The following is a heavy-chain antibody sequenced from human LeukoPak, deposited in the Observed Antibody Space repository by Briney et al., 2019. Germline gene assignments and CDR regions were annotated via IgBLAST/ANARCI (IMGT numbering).Heavy chain of an antibody. J-gene: IGHJ6*02. V-gene: IGHV3-7*03. CDR3: ARNNGMDV. Sequence: GGSLRLSCAASGFTFSTYGMHWVRQAPGRGPEWVANVNRDGSESYYLDSVKGRFTISKDNAKNSLYLQMNSLRAEDTALYHCARNNGMDVWGQGTTVIVAS. CDR2: VNRDGSES. CDR1: GFTFSTYG.